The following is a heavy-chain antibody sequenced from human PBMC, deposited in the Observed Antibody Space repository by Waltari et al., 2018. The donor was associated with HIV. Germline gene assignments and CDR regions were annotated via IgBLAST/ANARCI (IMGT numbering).Heavy chain of an antibody. Sequence: QVQLQESGPGLVKPSQTLSLTCTVSGGSISSGRSYWRWLRQPAGKGLEWIGRIYTSGNTDYNPSLKSRVTISVDTSKNQFSLKLTSVTAADTAVYYCARARVRSGYGLYYYYGMDVWGQGTTVTVSS. V-gene: IGHV4-61*02. D-gene: IGHD5-12*01. CDR1: GGSISSGRSY. J-gene: IGHJ6*02. CDR2: IYTSGNT. CDR3: ARARVRSGYGLYYYYGMDV.